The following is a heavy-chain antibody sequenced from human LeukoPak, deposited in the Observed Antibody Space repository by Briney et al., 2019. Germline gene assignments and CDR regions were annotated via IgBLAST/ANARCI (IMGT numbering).Heavy chain of an antibody. CDR1: GFTVSSNY. D-gene: IGHD3-10*01. CDR3: TKAAAGSGDYGMDV. CDR2: IYSGGST. Sequence: GGSLRLSCAASGFTVSSNYMGWVRQAPGKGLEWVSVIYSGGSTYYADSVKGRFTISRDNSRNTLYLQMNSLKVEDTAVFYCTKAAAGSGDYGMDVWGQGTTVTV. J-gene: IGHJ6*02. V-gene: IGHV3-53*05.